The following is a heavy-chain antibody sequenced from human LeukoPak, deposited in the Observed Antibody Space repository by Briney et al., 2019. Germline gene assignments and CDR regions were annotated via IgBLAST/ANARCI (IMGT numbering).Heavy chain of an antibody. J-gene: IGHJ5*01. Sequence: PGGSLRLSRQASGFTFYMYAMSWVRQAPGKGLEWVASMCGTAGCTFYPDSVKGRFTTSRDNSKNVLYLRMNSLTAEDTAIYYCAKDRPNFHENSGHYYRRDGDSWGQGTLVTVSS. V-gene: IGHV3-23*01. CDR1: GFTFYMYA. D-gene: IGHD3-22*01. CDR2: MCGTAGCT. CDR3: AKDRPNFHENSGHYYRRDGDS.